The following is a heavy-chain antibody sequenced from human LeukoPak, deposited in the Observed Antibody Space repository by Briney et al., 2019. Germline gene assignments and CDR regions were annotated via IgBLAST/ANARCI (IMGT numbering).Heavy chain of an antibody. D-gene: IGHD6-13*01. CDR3: AKEIWAAGGFYSYMDV. Sequence: GGSLRLSCAASGFTFSSYAMHWFRQAPGKGLEWVAVISYDGSNKYYADSVKGRFTISRDNSKNTLYLQMNSLRAEDTAVYYCAKEIWAAGGFYSYMDVWGKGTTVTISS. V-gene: IGHV3-30*04. CDR2: ISYDGSNK. J-gene: IGHJ6*03. CDR1: GFTFSSYA.